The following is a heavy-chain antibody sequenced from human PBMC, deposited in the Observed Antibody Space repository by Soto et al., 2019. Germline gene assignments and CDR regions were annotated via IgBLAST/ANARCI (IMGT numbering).Heavy chain of an antibody. V-gene: IGHV2-70*01. CDR3: ARLSYRSFNFDY. CDR1: GFSLSTSGMC. Sequence: SGPTLVNPTQTLTLTCTFSGFSLSTSGMCVSWLRQPPGKALEWLALIDWDDDKYYSTSLKTRLTISKDTSKNQVVLAVTNMDPVDTATYFCARLSYRSFNFDYWGQGTLVTVSS. CDR2: IDWDDDK. D-gene: IGHD3-16*02. J-gene: IGHJ4*02.